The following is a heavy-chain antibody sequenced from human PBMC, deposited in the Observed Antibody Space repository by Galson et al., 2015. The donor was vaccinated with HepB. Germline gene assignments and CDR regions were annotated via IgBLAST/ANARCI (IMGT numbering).Heavy chain of an antibody. CDR1: GFTFSNAW. CDR3: TTDLGDSFQPHYYYYMDV. V-gene: IGHV3-15*07. Sequence: SLRLSCAASGFTFSNAWMNWVRQAPGKGLEWVGRIKSKTDGGTTDYAAPVKGRFTISRDDSKNTLYLQMNSLKTEDTAVYYCTTDLGDSFQPHYYYYMDVWGKGTTVTVSS. J-gene: IGHJ6*03. D-gene: IGHD2-21*02. CDR2: IKSKTDGGTT.